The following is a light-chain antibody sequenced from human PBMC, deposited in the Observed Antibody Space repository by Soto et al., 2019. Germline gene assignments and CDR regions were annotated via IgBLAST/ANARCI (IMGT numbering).Light chain of an antibody. Sequence: EIVMTQSPATLSVSPGERATLSCRASQSVSSNLAWYQQKPGQAPRLLIYGASTRTTGIPARFSGSGSGTEFTLTISSLQSEDFAVYYCQQYNNWPPVTFGQGTKVEIK. J-gene: IGKJ1*01. CDR2: GAS. CDR3: QQYNNWPPVT. CDR1: QSVSSN. V-gene: IGKV3-15*01.